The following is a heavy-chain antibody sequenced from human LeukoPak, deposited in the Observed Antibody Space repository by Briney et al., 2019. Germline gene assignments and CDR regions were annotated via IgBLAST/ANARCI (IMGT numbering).Heavy chain of an antibody. D-gene: IGHD6-19*01. V-gene: IGHV3-9*01. Sequence: GRSLRLSCAASGFTFDDYAMHWVRQAPGKGLEWVSGISWNSGSIGYADSVKGRFTISRDNAKNPLYLQMSSLRPEGTAFYYCAKDRGSSGWYYFDYWGQGTLVTVSS. J-gene: IGHJ4*02. CDR3: AKDRGSSGWYYFDY. CDR1: GFTFDDYA. CDR2: ISWNSGSI.